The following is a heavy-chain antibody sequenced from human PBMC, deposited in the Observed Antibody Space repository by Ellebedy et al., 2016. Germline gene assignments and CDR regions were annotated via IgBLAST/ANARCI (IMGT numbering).Heavy chain of an antibody. V-gene: IGHV5-51*01. CDR1: GYSFTSYW. Sequence: GGSLRLSXKGSGYSFTSYWIGWVRQMPGKGLEWMGIIYPGDSDTRYSPSFQGQVTISADKSISTAYLQWSSLKASDTAMYYCARAAKGYYGSGSYAAYYYYGMDVWGQGTTVTVSS. D-gene: IGHD3-10*01. CDR2: IYPGDSDT. CDR3: ARAAKGYYGSGSYAAYYYYGMDV. J-gene: IGHJ6*02.